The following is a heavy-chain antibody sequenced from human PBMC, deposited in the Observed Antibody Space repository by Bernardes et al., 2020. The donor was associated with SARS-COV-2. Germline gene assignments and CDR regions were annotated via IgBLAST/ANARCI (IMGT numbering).Heavy chain of an antibody. D-gene: IGHD1-26*01. J-gene: IGHJ4*02. CDR3: AKGAVGASFRPFDF. CDR2: ISASSALT. V-gene: IGHV3-23*01. CDR1: GFTFSNSV. Sequence: VCSLFRSCAVSGFTFSNSVMSWVRQAPGQGLEWVSDISASSALTYYTDSVKGRFTIFRDNSRNTLYLQMKSLRADDTAIYYCAKGAVGASFRPFDFWGQGTLVTVSS.